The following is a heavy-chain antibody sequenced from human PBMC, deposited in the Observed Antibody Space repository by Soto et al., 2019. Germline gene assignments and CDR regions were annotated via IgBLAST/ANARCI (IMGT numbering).Heavy chain of an antibody. CDR2: ISAYNGNT. Sequence: QVQLVQSGAEVKKPGASVKVSCKASGYTFTSYGISWVRQAPGQGLEWMGWISAYNGNTNYAQKLQGRVTMTTDTSTSTAYMELRSLRSDDPAVYYCARDPPYYDRSGYYGRRDYWGQGTLVTVSS. D-gene: IGHD3-22*01. J-gene: IGHJ4*02. V-gene: IGHV1-18*01. CDR3: ARDPPYYDRSGYYGRRDY. CDR1: GYTFTSYG.